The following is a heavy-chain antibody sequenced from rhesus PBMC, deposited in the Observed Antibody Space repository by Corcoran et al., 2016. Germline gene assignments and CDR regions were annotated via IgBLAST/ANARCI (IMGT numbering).Heavy chain of an antibody. CDR1: GGSISSSNW. J-gene: IGHJ4*01. V-gene: IGHV4S7*01. Sequence: QVQLQESGPGLVKPSETLSLTCAVSGGSISSSNWWSWIRQSPGKGLEWIGYIYGGSGSTTYTPSLTSRVTISTATSKNHFSLKLSSVTAADTAVYYCARRLATVTLSYFDYWGQGVLVTVSS. CDR2: IYGGSGST. D-gene: IGHD5-36*02. CDR3: ARRLATVTLSYFDY.